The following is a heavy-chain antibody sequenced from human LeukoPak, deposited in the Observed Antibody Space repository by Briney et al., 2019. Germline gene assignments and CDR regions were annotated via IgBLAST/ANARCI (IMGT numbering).Heavy chain of an antibody. CDR2: ISGSGDST. D-gene: IGHD3-9*01. J-gene: IGHJ4*02. Sequence: GGSLRLSCAASGFTFSSYAMSWVRQAPGKGLEWVTAISGSGDSTYYADSVKGRFTISRDNSKNTLYLQMNSLRAEDTAVYYCAKDMRFDWTPYYFDYWGQGTLVTVSS. CDR3: AKDMRFDWTPYYFDY. CDR1: GFTFSSYA. V-gene: IGHV3-23*01.